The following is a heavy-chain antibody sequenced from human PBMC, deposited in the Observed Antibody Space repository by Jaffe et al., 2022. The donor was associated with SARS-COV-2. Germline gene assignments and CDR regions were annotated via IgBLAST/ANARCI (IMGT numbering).Heavy chain of an antibody. CDR3: ARDVKTANWYFDL. CDR2: ISSSSSYI. J-gene: IGHJ2*01. CDR1: GFTFSSYS. Sequence: EVQLVESGGGLVKPGGSLRLSCAASGFTFSSYSMNWVRQAPGKGLEWVSSISSSSSYIYYADSVKGRFTISRDNAKNSLYLQMNSLRAEDTAVYYCARDVKTANWYFDLWGRGTLVTVSS. V-gene: IGHV3-21*01.